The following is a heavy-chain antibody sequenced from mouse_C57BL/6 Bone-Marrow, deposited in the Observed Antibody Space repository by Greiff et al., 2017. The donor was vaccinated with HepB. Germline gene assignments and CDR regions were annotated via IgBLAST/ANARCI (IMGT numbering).Heavy chain of an antibody. J-gene: IGHJ2*01. Sequence: DVQLQESGGGLVQPGGSLSLSCAASGFTFTDYYMSWVRQPPGKALEWLGFIRNKANGYTTEYSASVKGRFTISRDNSQSILYLQMNALRAEDSATYYCARYLPRHFDYWGQGTTLTVSS. CDR2: IRNKANGYTT. V-gene: IGHV7-3*01. CDR3: ARYLPRHFDY. CDR1: GFTFTDYY.